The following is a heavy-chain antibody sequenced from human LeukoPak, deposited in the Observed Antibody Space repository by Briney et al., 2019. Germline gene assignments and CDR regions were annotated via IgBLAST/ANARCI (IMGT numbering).Heavy chain of an antibody. V-gene: IGHV3-66*01. CDR2: IYSGGST. Sequence: GGSLRLSCAASGLTGSSNFMTWVRQAPGKGLEWVSAIYSGGSTFYAASVRGRFNISRDDSKKTMFLQMSSLRVEDAAVYYCASSGTASRGAMDVWGQGTTVTVSS. CDR1: GLTGSSNF. CDR3: ASSGTASRGAMDV. D-gene: IGHD1-1*01. J-gene: IGHJ6*02.